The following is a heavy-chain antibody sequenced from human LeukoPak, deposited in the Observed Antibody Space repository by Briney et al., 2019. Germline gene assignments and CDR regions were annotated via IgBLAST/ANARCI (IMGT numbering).Heavy chain of an antibody. Sequence: PSETLSLTCAVYGVSFSGYYWSWIRQPPGKGLEWIGEINHSGSTNYNPSLKSRVTISVDTSKNQFSLKLSSVTAADTAVYYCARGLGPPSVVVPAAMDYWGQGTLVTVSS. V-gene: IGHV4-34*01. CDR3: ARGLGPPSVVVPAAMDY. CDR1: GVSFSGYY. D-gene: IGHD2-2*01. J-gene: IGHJ4*02. CDR2: INHSGST.